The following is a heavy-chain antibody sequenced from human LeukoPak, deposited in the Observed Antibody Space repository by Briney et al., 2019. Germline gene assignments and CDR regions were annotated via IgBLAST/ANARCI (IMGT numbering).Heavy chain of an antibody. CDR2: IYISGST. V-gene: IGHV4-4*07. D-gene: IGHD3-10*01. CDR3: ARLGWLYGSGSMNWFDP. J-gene: IGHJ5*02. CDR1: GGSISGYY. Sequence: SQTLSLTCSVSGGSISGYYWNWIRQPAGKGLEWIGRIYISGSTNYNPSLKSRVTMSIDTSKNQFSLKLSSVTAADTAVYYCARLGWLYGSGSMNWFDPWGQGTLVTVSS.